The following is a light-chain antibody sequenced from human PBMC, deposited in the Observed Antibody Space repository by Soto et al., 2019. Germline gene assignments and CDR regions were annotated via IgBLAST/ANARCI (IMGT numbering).Light chain of an antibody. J-gene: IGKJ2*01. CDR3: QQSYSTPYT. Sequence: DIQMTQSPSSLSASVGDRVTITCRASQSITNYLNWYQQKPGKAPKLLIYAASSLQSGVPSRFSAASSVQSGVPSRFSGSGSVTDFTLTISSLQPEDFATYYCQQSYSTPYTFGQGTKLEIK. V-gene: IGKV1-39*01. CDR2: AAS. CDR1: QSITNY.